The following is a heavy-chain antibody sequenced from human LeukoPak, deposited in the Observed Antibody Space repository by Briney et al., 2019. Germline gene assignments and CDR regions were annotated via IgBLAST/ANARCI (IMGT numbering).Heavy chain of an antibody. V-gene: IGHV3-23*01. D-gene: IGHD1-26*01. CDR2: ISGSSDTT. Sequence: GGSLRLSCTASGFTFSNYAVSWVRQAPGKGLEWISGISGSSDTTCYADAVKGRFTISRDNSKNTLFLQMSSLRVEDTAVYYCVKSGTFFLYYFDSWGQGTQLTVSS. CDR3: VKSGTFFLYYFDS. CDR1: GFTFSNYA. J-gene: IGHJ4*02.